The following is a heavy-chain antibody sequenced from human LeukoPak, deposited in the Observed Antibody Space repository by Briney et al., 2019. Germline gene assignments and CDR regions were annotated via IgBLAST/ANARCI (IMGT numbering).Heavy chain of an antibody. D-gene: IGHD3-3*01. V-gene: IGHV1-46*01. CDR1: GYTFTSYY. CDR3: ARGGYYDFWSGLYYYYMDV. CDR2: INPSGGST. J-gene: IGHJ6*03. Sequence: GASVKVSCKASGYTFTSYYMHWVRQAPGQGLEWMGIINPSGGSTSYAQKFQGRVTMTRDMSTSTVYMELSSLRSEDAAVYYCARGGYYDFWSGLYYYYMDVWGKGTTVTVSS.